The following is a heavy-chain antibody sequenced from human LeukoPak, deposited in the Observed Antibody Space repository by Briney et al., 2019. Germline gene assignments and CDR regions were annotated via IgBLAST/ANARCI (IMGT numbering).Heavy chain of an antibody. CDR1: GFTFSRYW. D-gene: IGHD4-23*01. Sequence: GGSLRLSCAASGFTFSRYWMHWVRQAPGKGLEWVSTISGRDTNTYYADSVTGRFTISRDNSKNTLYLQMNSLRAEDTAVYYCAKRSDYGSNGNYFDSWGQGTPVTVSS. V-gene: IGHV3-23*01. CDR2: ISGRDTNT. J-gene: IGHJ4*02. CDR3: AKRSDYGSNGNYFDS.